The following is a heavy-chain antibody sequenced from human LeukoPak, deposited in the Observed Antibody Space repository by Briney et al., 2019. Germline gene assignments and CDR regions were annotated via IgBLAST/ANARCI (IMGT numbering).Heavy chain of an antibody. CDR1: GGSISSGGYY. V-gene: IGHV4-31*03. CDR3: ARDLGVMVRAFDI. D-gene: IGHD5-18*01. Sequence: SQTLSFTCTVSGGSISSGGYYWNWIRQHPGKGLEWIGYIYYSGSTSYNPSLKSRVTISVDTSKNQISLKLSSVTAADTAVYYCARDLGVMVRAFDIWGQGTMVTVSS. J-gene: IGHJ3*02. CDR2: IYYSGST.